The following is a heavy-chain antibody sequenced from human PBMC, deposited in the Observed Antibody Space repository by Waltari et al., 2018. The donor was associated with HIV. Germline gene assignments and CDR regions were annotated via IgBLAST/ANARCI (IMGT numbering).Heavy chain of an antibody. CDR2: ISSSSSYI. D-gene: IGHD4-17*01. V-gene: IGHV3-21*01. CDR1: GFTFSSYS. CDR3: VRDGGYGDYGWYFDL. J-gene: IGHJ2*01. Sequence: EVQLVESGGGLVKPGGSLRLSCAASGFTFSSYSMNWVRQAPGKGLEWVSSISSSSSYIYYADSVKVRFSISRDNAKNSLYLQMNSLRAEDTAVYYCVRDGGYGDYGWYFDLWGRGTLVTVSS.